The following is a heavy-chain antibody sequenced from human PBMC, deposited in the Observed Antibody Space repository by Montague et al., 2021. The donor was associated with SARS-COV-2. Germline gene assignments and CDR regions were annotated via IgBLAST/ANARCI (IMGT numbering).Heavy chain of an antibody. CDR1: GFSLSTSGMC. J-gene: IGHJ6*02. Sequence: PALVKPTQTLTLTCTFSGFSLSTSGMCVSWIRQPPGKALEWLALIDWDDDKYYSTSLKTRLTISKDTSKNQVVLTMTNMDPVDTATYYCARIREYYDSGYYYYYVMDVWGQGTTVTVSS. D-gene: IGHD3-10*01. CDR3: ARIREYYDSGYYYYYVMDV. V-gene: IGHV2-70*01. CDR2: IDWDDDK.